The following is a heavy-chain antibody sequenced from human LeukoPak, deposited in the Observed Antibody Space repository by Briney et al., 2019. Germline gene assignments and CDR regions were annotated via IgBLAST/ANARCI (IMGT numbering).Heavy chain of an antibody. V-gene: IGHV4-59*01. J-gene: IGHJ4*02. D-gene: IGHD4-17*01. CDR3: ARIYGDYVDY. CDR1: DDSISSYY. CDR2: IYYSGST. Sequence: SETLPLTCTVSDDSISSYYWSWIRQPPGKGLEWIGYIYYSGSTNYNPPLKSRVTISVDTSKNQFFLILSSVTAADTAVYYCARIYGDYVDYWGQGTLVTVSS.